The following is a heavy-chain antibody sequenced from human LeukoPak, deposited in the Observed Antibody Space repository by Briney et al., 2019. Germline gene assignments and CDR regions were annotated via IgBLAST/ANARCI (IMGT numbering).Heavy chain of an antibody. CDR1: GYTFTSNY. J-gene: IGHJ3*02. Sequence: ASVKVSCKAFGYTFTSNYMHWVRQAPGQGPEWMGVISPSGGSTTYAQKFQGRVTLTRDMSTSTAYMELSSLRSEDTAVYYCASLYSSGHHSAFDIWGQGTMVTVSS. CDR2: ISPSGGST. D-gene: IGHD3-22*01. CDR3: ASLYSSGHHSAFDI. V-gene: IGHV1-46*01.